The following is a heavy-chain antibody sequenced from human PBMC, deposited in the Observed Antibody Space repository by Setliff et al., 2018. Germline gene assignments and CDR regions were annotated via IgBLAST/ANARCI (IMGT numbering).Heavy chain of an antibody. J-gene: IGHJ6*03. CDR3: ARASRFGTVVYKGDYYMDV. Sequence: GASVKVSCKASGYTFTTYAIGWMRQAPGQRLEWMGWINTNTGNPSYAQDFTGRLVFSLDTSVSTAYLHISGLKAEDTAVYYCARASRFGTVVYKGDYYMDVWGKGTTVTSP. V-gene: IGHV7-4-1*02. CDR2: INTNTGNP. D-gene: IGHD3-10*01. CDR1: GYTFTTYA.